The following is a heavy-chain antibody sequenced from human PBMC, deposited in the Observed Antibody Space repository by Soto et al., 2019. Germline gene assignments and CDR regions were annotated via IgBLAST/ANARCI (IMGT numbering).Heavy chain of an antibody. CDR3: ARDFPSSSSDP. Sequence: QVQLVQSGAEVKKPGSSVKVSCKASGGTFSSYAITWVRQAPGQGLEWMGGIIPIFGTANYAHKFQGRVTITADESLTTAYMELSSLRSEDTAVYYCARDFPSSSSDPWGQGTLVTVSS. CDR2: IIPIFGTA. J-gene: IGHJ5*02. V-gene: IGHV1-69*01. CDR1: GGTFSSYA.